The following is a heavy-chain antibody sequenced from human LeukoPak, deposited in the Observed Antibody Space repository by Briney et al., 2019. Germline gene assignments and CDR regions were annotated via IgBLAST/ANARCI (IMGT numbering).Heavy chain of an antibody. CDR1: GFTFSSYD. CDR3: ARAGSSSWYRGYYYYGMDV. CDR2: IGTAGDT. Sequence: GGSLRLSCAASGFTFSSYDMHWVRQATGKGLEWVSAIGTAGDTYYPGSVKGRFTISRENAKNSLYLQMNSLSAGDTAVYYCARAGSSSWYRGYYYYGMDVWGQGTTVTVSS. D-gene: IGHD6-13*01. V-gene: IGHV3-13*01. J-gene: IGHJ6*02.